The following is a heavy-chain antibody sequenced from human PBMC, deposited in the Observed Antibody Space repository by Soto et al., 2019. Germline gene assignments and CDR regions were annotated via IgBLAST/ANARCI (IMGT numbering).Heavy chain of an antibody. Sequence: PGGSLRLSCAASGFTFSSYSMNWVRQAPGKGLEWVSSISSSSSYIYYADSVKGRFTISRDNAKNSLYLQMNSLRAEDTAVYYCSRDCSSTSCHDNRGQGSLVTVSS. D-gene: IGHD2-2*01. J-gene: IGHJ4*02. V-gene: IGHV3-21*01. CDR3: SRDCSSTSCHDN. CDR1: GFTFSSYS. CDR2: ISSSSSYI.